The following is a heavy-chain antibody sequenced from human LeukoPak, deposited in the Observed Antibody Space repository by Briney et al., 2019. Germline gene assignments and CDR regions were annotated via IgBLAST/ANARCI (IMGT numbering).Heavy chain of an antibody. Sequence: GGSLRLSCAASGFTFSSYSMNWVSQAPGKGLEWVSSISSSSSYIYYADSVKGRFTISRDNAKNSLYLQMNSLRAEDTAVYYCARSCSSTSCYSDYWGQGTLVTVSS. J-gene: IGHJ4*02. D-gene: IGHD2-2*02. CDR2: ISSSSSYI. V-gene: IGHV3-21*01. CDR1: GFTFSSYS. CDR3: ARSCSSTSCYSDY.